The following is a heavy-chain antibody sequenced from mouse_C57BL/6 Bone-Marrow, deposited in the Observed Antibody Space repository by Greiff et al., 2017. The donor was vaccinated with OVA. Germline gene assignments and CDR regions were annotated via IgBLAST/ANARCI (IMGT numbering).Heavy chain of an antibody. D-gene: IGHD1-1*01. CDR2: LDPETGGT. V-gene: IGHV1-15*01. Sequence: QVQLQQSGAELVRPGASVTLSCKASGYTFTDYEMHWVKQTPVHGLEWIGALDPETGGTAYNQKFKGKAILTADKSSSTAYMELRSLTSEDSAVYYCTRGSNTGFAYWGQGTLVTVSA. J-gene: IGHJ3*01. CDR3: TRGSNTGFAY. CDR1: GYTFTDYE.